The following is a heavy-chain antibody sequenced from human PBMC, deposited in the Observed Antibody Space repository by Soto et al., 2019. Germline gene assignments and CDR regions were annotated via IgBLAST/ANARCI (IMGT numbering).Heavy chain of an antibody. CDR1: GGSISSGGYY. CDR3: ARTAVLLIRAFDI. J-gene: IGHJ3*02. V-gene: IGHV4-31*03. Sequence: SETLSLTCTVSGGSISSGGYYWSWIRQHPGKGLEWIGYIYYSGSTYYNPSLKSRVTISVDTSKNQFSLKLSSVTAADAAVYYCARTAVLLIRAFDIWGQGTMVTVSS. CDR2: IYYSGST. D-gene: IGHD2-8*01.